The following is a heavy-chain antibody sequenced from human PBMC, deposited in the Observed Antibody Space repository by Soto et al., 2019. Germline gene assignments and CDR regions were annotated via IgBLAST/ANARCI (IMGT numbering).Heavy chain of an antibody. CDR3: AKSWYFGWFPHY. CDR2: ISWNSGSI. CDR1: GFTFDDYA. V-gene: IGHV3-9*01. D-gene: IGHD3-9*01. J-gene: IGHJ4*02. Sequence: DVQLVESGGGLVQPGRSLRLSCAASGFTFDDYAMHWVRQAPGKGLEWVSGISWNSGSIGYADSVKGRFTISRDNAKNSLYLQMNSLRAADTALYSCAKSWYFGWFPHYWGQGTLVTVSS.